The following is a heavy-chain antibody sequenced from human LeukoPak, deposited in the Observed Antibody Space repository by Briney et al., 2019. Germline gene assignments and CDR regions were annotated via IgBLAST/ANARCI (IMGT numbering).Heavy chain of an antibody. CDR1: GFTFSNYW. J-gene: IGHJ4*02. CDR2: IKQDGTEK. D-gene: IGHD1-26*01. Sequence: QSGGSLRLSCAASGFTFSNYWMSWVRQAPGKGLEWVANIKQDGTEKYYVDSVKGRFTISRDNAKNSLYLQMNSLRAEDTAVYYCARGGFSGSYFNGYWGQGTLVTVSS. V-gene: IGHV3-7*01. CDR3: ARGGFSGSYFNGY.